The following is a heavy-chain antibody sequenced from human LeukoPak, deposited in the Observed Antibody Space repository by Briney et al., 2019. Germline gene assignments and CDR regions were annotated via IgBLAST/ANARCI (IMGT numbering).Heavy chain of an antibody. J-gene: IGHJ4*02. Sequence: ASVKVSCKASGYTFRDYYMHWVRQAPGQRLEWMGWINAGNGNTKYSQKFQGRVTITRDTSASTAYMELSSLRSEDTAVYYCARGDIVVVVAEVGFDYWGQGTLVTVSS. CDR3: ARGDIVVVVAEVGFDY. V-gene: IGHV1-3*01. D-gene: IGHD2-15*01. CDR2: INAGNGNT. CDR1: GYTFRDYY.